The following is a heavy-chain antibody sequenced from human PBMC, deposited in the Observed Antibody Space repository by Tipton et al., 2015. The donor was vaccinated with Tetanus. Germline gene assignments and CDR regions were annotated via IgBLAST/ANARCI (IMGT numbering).Heavy chain of an antibody. V-gene: IGHV3-49*03. Sequence: RSLRLSCTGSGFTFGDYAMIWFRQAPGKGLEWVSFITSKAYGGTPEYAASVKGRFTVSRDDSKSIAYLQMNSLKTEDTAVYYCTRGDGYNNAFDIWGRGTMVTVSS. CDR2: ITSKAYGGTP. CDR3: TRGDGYNNAFDI. D-gene: IGHD5-24*01. CDR1: GFTFGDYA. J-gene: IGHJ3*02.